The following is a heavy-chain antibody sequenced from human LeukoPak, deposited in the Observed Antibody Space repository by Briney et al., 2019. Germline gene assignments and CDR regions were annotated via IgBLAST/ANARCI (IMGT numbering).Heavy chain of an antibody. Sequence: SVKVSCKASGYTFTSYDINWVRQAPGQGLEWMGGIIPIFGTANYAQKFQGRVTITADESTSTAYMELSSLRSEDTAVYYCAREDGMSSRGRYFDYWGQGTLVTVSS. D-gene: IGHD6-13*01. CDR2: IIPIFGTA. V-gene: IGHV1-69*13. CDR3: AREDGMSSRGRYFDY. J-gene: IGHJ4*02. CDR1: GYTFTSYD.